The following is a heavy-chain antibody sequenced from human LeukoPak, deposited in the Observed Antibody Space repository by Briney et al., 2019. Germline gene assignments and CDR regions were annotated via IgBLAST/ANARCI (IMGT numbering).Heavy chain of an antibody. D-gene: IGHD3-22*01. CDR3: AKGNYYDGSGPNYYYYGMDV. CDR2: INPSGGST. Sequence: ASVKVSCKASGYTFTSYYMHWVRQAPGQGLEWMGIINPSGGSTSYAQKFQGRVTMTRDTSTSTVYMELSSLRSDDTAVYHCAKGNYYDGSGPNYYYYGMDVWGQGTTVTVSS. J-gene: IGHJ6*02. CDR1: GYTFTSYY. V-gene: IGHV1-46*01.